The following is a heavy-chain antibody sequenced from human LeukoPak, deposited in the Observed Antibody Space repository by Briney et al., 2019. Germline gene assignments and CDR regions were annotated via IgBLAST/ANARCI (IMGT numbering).Heavy chain of an antibody. CDR1: GFTFSTYN. CDR3: VREGGSGSYSNY. J-gene: IGHJ4*02. CDR2: IGTSVTNT. Sequence: GGSLRLSCAASGFTFSTYNMNWVRRAPGKGLEWISYIGTSVTNTHYADSVKGRFTISRDNAKNSLSLEMNSLRVEDTAVYYCVREGGSGSYSNYWGQGTLVTVSS. D-gene: IGHD3-10*01. V-gene: IGHV3-48*01.